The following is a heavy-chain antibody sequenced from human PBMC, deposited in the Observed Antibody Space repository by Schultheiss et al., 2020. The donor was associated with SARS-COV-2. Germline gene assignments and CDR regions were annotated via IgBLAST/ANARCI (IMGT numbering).Heavy chain of an antibody. CDR3: ARGGSSSWYVRD. J-gene: IGHJ4*02. CDR1: GFTFSSYG. CDR2: ISYDGSNK. Sequence: GGSLRLSCAASGFTFSSYGMHWVRQAPGKGLEWVAVISYDGSNKYYADSVKGRFTISRHNSKNTLYLQMNSLRAEDTAVYYCARGGSSSWYVRDWGQGTLVTVSS. D-gene: IGHD6-13*01. V-gene: IGHV3-30*03.